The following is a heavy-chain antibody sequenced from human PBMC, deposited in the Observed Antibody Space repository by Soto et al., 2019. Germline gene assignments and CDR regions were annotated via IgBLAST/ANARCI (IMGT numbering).Heavy chain of an antibody. CDR1: GFSLSTRGVG. CDR2: IYWDNDD. V-gene: IGHV2-5*02. Sequence: QITLKESGPTLVKPSQTLTLTCTFSGFSLSTRGVGVGWIRQPPGKALEWLAFIYWDNDDRYSPSLKSRLTITKDTSKNQVVLTMTNVDPVDTATYFCAHTPHYHAGSHYFDFWGQGTLVTVSS. D-gene: IGHD2-15*01. J-gene: IGHJ4*02. CDR3: AHTPHYHAGSHYFDF.